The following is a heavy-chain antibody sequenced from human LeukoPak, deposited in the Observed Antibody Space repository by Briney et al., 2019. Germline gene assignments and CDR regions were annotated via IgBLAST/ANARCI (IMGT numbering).Heavy chain of an antibody. CDR3: ARYLRAGPMND. Sequence: PAGGSLRLTCAASGFTFSDHYMDWVRQAPGKGLEWVGRTRNKANSYTTEYAASVKGRFTISRDDSKNSLYLQMNSLKTEDTAVYYCARYLRAGPMNDWGQGTLVTVSS. J-gene: IGHJ4*02. V-gene: IGHV3-72*01. D-gene: IGHD6-13*01. CDR1: GFTFSDHY. CDR2: TRNKANSYTT.